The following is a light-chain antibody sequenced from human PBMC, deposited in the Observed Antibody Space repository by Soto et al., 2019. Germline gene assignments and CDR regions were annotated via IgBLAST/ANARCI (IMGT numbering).Light chain of an antibody. J-gene: IGKJ1*01. CDR1: QTIINW. Sequence: IQMTQSPSTLSASVRDRVSITCRASQTIINWLTWYKQKPGTAPKVLIYDVSNLESGVPSRFSGSGSGTEYTLTISSLQPEDFATYYCQQSYSTLWTFGQGTKVDIK. CDR2: DVS. CDR3: QQSYSTLWT. V-gene: IGKV1-5*01.